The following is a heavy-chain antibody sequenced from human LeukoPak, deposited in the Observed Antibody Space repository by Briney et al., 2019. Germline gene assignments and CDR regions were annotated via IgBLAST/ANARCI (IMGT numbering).Heavy chain of an antibody. Sequence: GGSLRLSCAASGFTFSTYAMTWVRQAPGKGLEWVSGISVSGGSTNYADSVKGRFTISRDNSKNTLYLQMNSLRAEDTAVYYCAKSNYFDSGGYYFFDYWGQGTLVTVSS. CDR3: AKSNYFDSGGYYFFDY. V-gene: IGHV3-23*01. D-gene: IGHD3-22*01. J-gene: IGHJ4*02. CDR1: GFTFSTYA. CDR2: ISVSGGST.